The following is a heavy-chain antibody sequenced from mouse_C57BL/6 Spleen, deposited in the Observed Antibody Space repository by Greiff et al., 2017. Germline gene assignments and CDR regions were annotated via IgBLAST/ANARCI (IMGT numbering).Heavy chain of an antibody. CDR3: ARKTYYSNSGYFDV. D-gene: IGHD2-5*01. CDR1: GYTFTSYW. Sequence: QVQLQQPGAELVRPGYSVKLSCKASGYTFTSYWMHWVKQRPIQGLEWIGNIDPSDSETPYNQKFKDKASLTVDKSSSTAYMQLSSLTSEDSAVYYCARKTYYSNSGYFDVWGTGTTVTVSS. CDR2: IDPSDSET. V-gene: IGHV1-52*01. J-gene: IGHJ1*03.